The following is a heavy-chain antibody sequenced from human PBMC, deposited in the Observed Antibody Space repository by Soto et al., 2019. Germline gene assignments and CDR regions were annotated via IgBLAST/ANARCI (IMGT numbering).Heavy chain of an antibody. D-gene: IGHD5-18*01. V-gene: IGHV3-64D*08. Sequence: PGGSLRLSCSASGVTFSSYAMHWVRQAPGKGLEYVSAISSNGGSTYYADSVKGRFTISRDNSKNTLYLQMSSLRAEDTAVYYCVKGRGYSYGSYYFDYWGQGTLVTVSS. CDR1: GVTFSSYA. CDR3: VKGRGYSYGSYYFDY. CDR2: ISSNGGST. J-gene: IGHJ4*02.